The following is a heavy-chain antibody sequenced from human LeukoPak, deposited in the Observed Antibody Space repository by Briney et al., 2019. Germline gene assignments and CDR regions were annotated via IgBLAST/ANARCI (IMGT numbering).Heavy chain of an antibody. CDR1: GFTFSSYA. CDR3: AREMIIAASFDY. D-gene: IGHD3-16*01. Sequence: GGSLRLSCAASGFTFSSYAMHWVRQAPGKGLEWVAVIPYDGSNKYYADSVKGRFTISRDNSKNTLYLQMNSLRAEDTAVYYCAREMIIAASFDYWGQGTLVTVSS. J-gene: IGHJ4*02. V-gene: IGHV3-30-3*01. CDR2: IPYDGSNK.